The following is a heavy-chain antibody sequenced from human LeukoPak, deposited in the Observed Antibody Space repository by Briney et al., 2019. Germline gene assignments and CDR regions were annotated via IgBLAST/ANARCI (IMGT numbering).Heavy chain of an antibody. CDR1: GGSLRADF. D-gene: IGHD1-14*01. CDR3: ARAPDRIRFDP. V-gene: IGHV4-34*01. CDR2: IHTGGST. Sequence: PSETLSLTCAVYGGSLRADFWSWIRQPPGKGLEWIGDIHTGGSTKYNPSLESRVTISVDTSKNQFSLRLTSVTAADTAVYYCARAPDRIRFDPWGQGALVTVSS. J-gene: IGHJ5*02.